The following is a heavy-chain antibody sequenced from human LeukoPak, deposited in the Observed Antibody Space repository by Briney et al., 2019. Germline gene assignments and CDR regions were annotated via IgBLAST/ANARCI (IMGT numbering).Heavy chain of an antibody. V-gene: IGHV3-33*01. CDR3: ARVLMTPNTYCDL. CDR2: LWYDGRNK. D-gene: IGHD2-8*01. J-gene: IGHJ4*02. Sequence: GGSLRVSCAPSGFTFRNYGMHWVRQAPGKGLEWVSGLWYDGRNKAYADSVKGRFTISRDNSENMLYLQMNSLRDEDTAVYYCARVLMTPNTYCDLWGQGTLVTVSS. CDR1: GFTFRNYG.